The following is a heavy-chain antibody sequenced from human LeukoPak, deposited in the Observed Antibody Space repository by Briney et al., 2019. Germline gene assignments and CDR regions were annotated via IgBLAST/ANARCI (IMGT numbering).Heavy chain of an antibody. J-gene: IGHJ4*02. CDR3: ARGNSAYWALLDY. V-gene: IGHV3-11*06. D-gene: IGHD5-12*01. CDR2: FDRGRDGK. CDR1: GFRFSDYY. Sequence: GGSLRLSCAGSGFRFSDYYMAWIRQTPGKGLQRVSFFDRGRDGKAHADSVQGRFTFSRDNDKNSLYLLLNSLRAEDTAVYYCARGNSAYWALLDYWGQGTLVTVSS.